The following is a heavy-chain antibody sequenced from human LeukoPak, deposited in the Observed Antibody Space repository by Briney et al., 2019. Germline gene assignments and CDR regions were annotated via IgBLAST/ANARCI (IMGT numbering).Heavy chain of an antibody. CDR3: ARGGHFKYGGKKGPVSRPLDS. Sequence: PGGSLRLSCAASGFTFSSYWMHWVRQAPGKGLVWVSRINTDGSSTSYADSVKGRFTISRDNSNNALYLQMNSLRAEDTAVYYCARGGHFKYGGKKGPVSRPLDSWGQGTLVTVSS. J-gene: IGHJ4*02. CDR2: INTDGSST. CDR1: GFTFSSYW. V-gene: IGHV3-74*01. D-gene: IGHD4-23*01.